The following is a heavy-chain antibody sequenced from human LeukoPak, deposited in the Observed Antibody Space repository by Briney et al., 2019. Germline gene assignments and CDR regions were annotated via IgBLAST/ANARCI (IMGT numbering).Heavy chain of an antibody. CDR2: ISASDNNI. V-gene: IGHV3-48*03. Sequence: PGGSLRLSCAASGFTFTNYGLNWVRQAPGKGLNWVAYISASDNNIFYADSVKGRFTISRDNAKTSLYLTMKSLRAETTAVYYCATCHDSSGRDFWGQGTLVTVSS. CDR1: GFTFTNYG. D-gene: IGHD3-22*01. J-gene: IGHJ4*02. CDR3: ATCHDSSGRDF.